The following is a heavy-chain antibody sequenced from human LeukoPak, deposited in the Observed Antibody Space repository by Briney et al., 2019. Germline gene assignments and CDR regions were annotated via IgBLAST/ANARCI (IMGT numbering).Heavy chain of an antibody. CDR2: ISSSSSYI. D-gene: IGHD3-22*01. CDR3: AKETYYYDSSGYGYWYFDL. Sequence: PGGSLRLSCAASGFTFSRYSMNWVRQAPGKGLEWVSSISSSSSYIYYADSVKGRFTISRDNSKNTLYLQMNSLRAEDTAVYYCAKETYYYDSSGYGYWYFDLWGRGTLVTVSS. J-gene: IGHJ2*01. V-gene: IGHV3-21*04. CDR1: GFTFSRYS.